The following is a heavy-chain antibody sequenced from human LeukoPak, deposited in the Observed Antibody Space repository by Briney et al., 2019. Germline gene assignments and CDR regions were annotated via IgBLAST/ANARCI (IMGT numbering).Heavy chain of an antibody. D-gene: IGHD3-22*01. V-gene: IGHV3-23*01. CDR2: ISGSGGST. CDR3: AKDSSPPTYYYDSSGYSPTCNFDY. CDR1: GFTFSSYA. Sequence: GGSLRLSCAASGFTFSSYAMSWVRQAPGKGLEWVPAISGSGGSTYYADSVKGRFTISRDNSKNTLYLQMNSLRAEDTAVYYCAKDSSPPTYYYDSSGYSPTCNFDYWGQGTLVTVSS. J-gene: IGHJ4*02.